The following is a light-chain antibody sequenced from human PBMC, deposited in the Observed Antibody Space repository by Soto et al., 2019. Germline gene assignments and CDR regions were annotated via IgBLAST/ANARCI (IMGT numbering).Light chain of an antibody. CDR1: QDIRNS. J-gene: IGKJ3*01. CDR2: GAS. V-gene: IGKV1-33*01. Sequence: DIQMTQSPSSLSASVGARVSITCQASQDIRNSLSWFQQKPGRAPKLLIYGASYLETGVPSRFRGSGSGTDFTFTISSLHPEDIGTYYCQHYHNLPPFTFGPGTKVDIK. CDR3: QHYHNLPPFT.